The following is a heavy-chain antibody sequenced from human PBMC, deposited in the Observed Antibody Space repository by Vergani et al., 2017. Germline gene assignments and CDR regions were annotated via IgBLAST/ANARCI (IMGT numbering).Heavy chain of an antibody. Sequence: VQLLESGGGLVQPGGSLRLSCAASGFTFSSYAMSWVRQAPGKGLEWVAVISYDGSNKYYADSVKGRFTISRDNSKNTLYLQMNSLRAEDTAVYYCAKMYSSSSYYFDYWGQGTLVTVSS. D-gene: IGHD6-13*01. CDR2: ISYDGSNK. V-gene: IGHV3-30*18. CDR1: GFTFSSYA. CDR3: AKMYSSSSYYFDY. J-gene: IGHJ4*02.